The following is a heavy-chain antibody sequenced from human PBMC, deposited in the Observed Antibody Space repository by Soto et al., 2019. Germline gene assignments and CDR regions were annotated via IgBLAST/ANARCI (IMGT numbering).Heavy chain of an antibody. D-gene: IGHD1-26*01. CDR2: IYFSGST. V-gene: IGHV4-31*03. Sequence: SETLSLTCIVSGASTSSPTYYWSWIRQHPGKGLEWIGYIYFSGSTFYNESLKSRVTISVDTSKNQFSLKLSSVTAADTAVYYCARVELGGLLNAIDIWGQGTMVTVS. CDR3: ARVELGGLLNAIDI. J-gene: IGHJ3*02. CDR1: GASTSSPTYY.